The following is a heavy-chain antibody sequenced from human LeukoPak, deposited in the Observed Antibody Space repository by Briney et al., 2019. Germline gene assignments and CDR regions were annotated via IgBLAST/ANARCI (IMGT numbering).Heavy chain of an antibody. D-gene: IGHD2-2*01. Sequence: ASVKVSCKASGYTFTGYYMHWVRQAPGQGLEWMGWINPNSGGTNYAQKFQGRVTMTRDTSISTAYMELSRLRSDDTAVYYCARGPPAAKSRYYYYMDVWGKGTTVTVSS. CDR1: GYTFTGYY. J-gene: IGHJ6*03. V-gene: IGHV1-2*02. CDR2: INPNSGGT. CDR3: ARGPPAAKSRYYYYMDV.